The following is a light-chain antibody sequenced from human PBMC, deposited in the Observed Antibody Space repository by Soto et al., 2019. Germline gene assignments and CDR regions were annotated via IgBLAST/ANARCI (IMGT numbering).Light chain of an antibody. J-gene: IGKJ5*01. CDR3: QQYYSTPIT. V-gene: IGKV4-1*01. CDR1: QSVLYSSKNKNY. Sequence: DIVMTQSPDSLAVSLGERATINCKSSQSVLYSSKNKNYLAWYQQKPGQPPKLLIYWASTRESGVPDRFSGSGSGTDFTLTIRRLQAEEVAVYYCQQYYSTPITFGQGKRREIK. CDR2: WAS.